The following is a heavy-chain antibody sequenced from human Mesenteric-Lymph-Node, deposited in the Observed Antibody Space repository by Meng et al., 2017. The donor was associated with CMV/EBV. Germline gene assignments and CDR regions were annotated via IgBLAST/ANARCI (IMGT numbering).Heavy chain of an antibody. V-gene: IGHV4-31*02. CDR1: GSISRGGYY. CDR2: IYYSGST. Sequence: GSISRGGYYWSWIRQHPGKGLEWIGYIYYSGSTYYNPSLKSRVTISVDTSKNQFSLKLSSVTAADTAVYYCARDYGTTSGSGWFDPWGQGTLVTVSS. D-gene: IGHD1-7*01. CDR3: ARDYGTTSGSGWFDP. J-gene: IGHJ5*02.